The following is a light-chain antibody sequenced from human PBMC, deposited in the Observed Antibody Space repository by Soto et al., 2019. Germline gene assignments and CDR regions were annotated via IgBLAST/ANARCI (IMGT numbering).Light chain of an antibody. CDR1: QSVRSN. Sequence: EIVMTQSPATLSMSPGERATLSCRASQSVRSNLAWYHQKPGQAPRLLIYGASTRATGIPARFSGSVSGTEGTITINSLKQEDGLVYYCQQSDNWTPTFGQGTRLEIK. J-gene: IGKJ5*01. V-gene: IGKV3D-15*01. CDR2: GAS. CDR3: QQSDNWTPT.